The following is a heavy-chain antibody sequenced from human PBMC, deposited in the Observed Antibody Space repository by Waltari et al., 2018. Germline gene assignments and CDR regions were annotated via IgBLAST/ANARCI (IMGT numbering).Heavy chain of an antibody. CDR3: VKYSSSFLGDC. CDR1: GFTFSNYW. Sequence: EVQLVESGGGLVQPGGSLRLSCAASGFTFSNYWMHWVRQAPGKGLVSVSPISTEGSITNYADSVKGRFTISRDNAENTLSLQMHSLRAEDTAVYYCVKYSSSFLGDCWGQGTLVTVSS. V-gene: IGHV3-74*01. J-gene: IGHJ4*02. CDR2: ISTEGSIT. D-gene: IGHD6-19*01.